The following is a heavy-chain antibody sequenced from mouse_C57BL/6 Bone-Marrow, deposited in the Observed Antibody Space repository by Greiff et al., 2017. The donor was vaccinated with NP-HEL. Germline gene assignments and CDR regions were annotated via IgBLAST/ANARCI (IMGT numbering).Heavy chain of an antibody. CDR2: ISSGGSYT. J-gene: IGHJ1*03. CDR3: ARQRTRGYFDV. Sequence: EVKLVESGGDLVKPGGSLKLSCAASGFTFSSYGMSWVRQTPDKRLEWVATISSGGSYTYYPDSVKGRFTISRDNAKNTLYLQMSSLKSEDTAMYYCARQRTRGYFDVWGTGTTVTVSS. CDR1: GFTFSSYG. V-gene: IGHV5-6*01.